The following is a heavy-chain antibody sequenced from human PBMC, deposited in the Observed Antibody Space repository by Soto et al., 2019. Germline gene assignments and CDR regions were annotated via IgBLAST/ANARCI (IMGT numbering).Heavy chain of an antibody. CDR1: GFTFSSYA. CDR2: ISYDGSNK. CDR3: AKKVPGSNPLDS. J-gene: IGHJ4*02. D-gene: IGHD1-1*01. Sequence: PGGSLRLSCAASGFTFSSYAMHWVRQAPGKGLEWVAVISYDGSNKYYADSVKGRFTISRDNSKNTLYLQMNSLRVEDTAVYYCAKKVPGSNPLDSWGQGALVTAPQ. V-gene: IGHV3-30-3*02.